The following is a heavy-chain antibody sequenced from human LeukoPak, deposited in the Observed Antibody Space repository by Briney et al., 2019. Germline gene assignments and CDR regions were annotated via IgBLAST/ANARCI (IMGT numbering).Heavy chain of an antibody. CDR2: ISPYHANT. J-gene: IGHJ5*02. Sequence: ASVKVSCKASGYTFTTYGINWVRQAPGQGLEWMGWISPYHANTNYAQKLQDRVTMTTDTSTPTVYMEVRSLRSDDTAVYYCARAGSSTETYPHWFDPWGQGTLVTVSS. V-gene: IGHV1-18*01. CDR3: ARAGSSTETYPHWFDP. D-gene: IGHD1-1*01. CDR1: GYTFTTYG.